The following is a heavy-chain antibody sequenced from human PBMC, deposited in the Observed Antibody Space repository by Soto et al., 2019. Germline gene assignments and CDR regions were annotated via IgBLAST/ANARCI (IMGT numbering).Heavy chain of an antibody. CDR2: INHSGST. CDR1: GGSFSGYY. CDR3: ARGSPYYYGSGSYYNVIVFDY. V-gene: IGHV4-34*01. J-gene: IGHJ4*02. Sequence: QVQLQQWGAGLLKPSETLSLTCAVYGGSFSGYYWSWIRQPPGKGLEWIGEINHSGSTNYNPSLKSQVTISVDASKNQLSLKLSSVTAADAAVYYCARGSPYYYGSGSYYNVIVFDYWGQGTLVTVSS. D-gene: IGHD3-10*01.